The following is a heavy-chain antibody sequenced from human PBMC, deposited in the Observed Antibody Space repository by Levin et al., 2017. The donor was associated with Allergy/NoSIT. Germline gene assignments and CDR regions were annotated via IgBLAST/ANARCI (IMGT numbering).Heavy chain of an antibody. Sequence: HSQTLSLTCSVSGGSVSSGTYYWSWIRRPPGKGLEWIGYINYRGVTKYNPSLKSRVTISVDTSKNEFSLKVTSVTAADTAVYYCARNRIIVSGGNDYYYGMDVWGQGTTVTVSS. CDR3: ARNRIIVSGGNDYYYGMDV. CDR1: GGSVSSGTYY. V-gene: IGHV4-61*01. J-gene: IGHJ6*02. CDR2: INYRGVT. D-gene: IGHD5/OR15-5a*01.